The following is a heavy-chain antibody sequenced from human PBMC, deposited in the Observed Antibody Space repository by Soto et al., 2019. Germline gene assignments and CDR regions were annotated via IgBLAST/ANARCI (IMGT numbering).Heavy chain of an antibody. V-gene: IGHV3-7*01. J-gene: IGHJ4*02. Sequence: DVQLVESGGGLVQPGGSLRLSCVASGFTYTYYWMSWVRQAPGKGLEWVARIKFDGTNIQYEESVNGRFTISRDNAENSLYLQMRSLRDGDTAGYYCARDSGEDAASSVNHYVDYWGQGSLVTVSS. CDR2: IKFDGTNI. D-gene: IGHD3-10*01. CDR1: GFTYTYYW. CDR3: ARDSGEDAASSVNHYVDY.